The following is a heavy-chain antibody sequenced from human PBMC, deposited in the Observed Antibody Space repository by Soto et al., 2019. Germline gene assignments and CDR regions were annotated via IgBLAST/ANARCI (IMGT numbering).Heavy chain of an antibody. CDR3: ASSPFCSGGSCYSGNDY. Sequence: VASVKVSCKASGYTFTSYYMHWVRQAPGQGLEWMGIINPSGGSTSYAQKFQGRVTMTRDTSTSTAYMELSSLRSEDTAVYYCASSPFCSGGSCYSGNDYWGQGTLVTVSS. CDR1: GYTFTSYY. J-gene: IGHJ4*02. D-gene: IGHD2-15*01. CDR2: INPSGGST. V-gene: IGHV1-46*01.